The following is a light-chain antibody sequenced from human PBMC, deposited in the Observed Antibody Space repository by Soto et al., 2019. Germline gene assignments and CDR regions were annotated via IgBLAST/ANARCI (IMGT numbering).Light chain of an antibody. V-gene: IGLV2-8*01. CDR2: EVT. Sequence: QSVLTQPPSASGSPGQSVTISCTGTSSDVGSYNYVSWYQQHPGKAPKLMIYEVTKRPSGVPDRFSGSKSGNTASLTVSGLQADDEADYYCSSYAGSKNKVFGTGTKVTVL. CDR1: SSDVGSYNY. CDR3: SSYAGSKNKV. J-gene: IGLJ1*01.